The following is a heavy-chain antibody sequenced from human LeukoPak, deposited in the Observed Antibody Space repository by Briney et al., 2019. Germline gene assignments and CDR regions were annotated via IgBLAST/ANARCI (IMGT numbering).Heavy chain of an antibody. CDR2: IIPIFGTA. V-gene: IGHV1-69*01. CDR1: GGTFSSYA. D-gene: IGHD6-13*01. Sequence: SVKVSCKASGGTFSSYAISWVRQAPGQGLEWMGGIIPIFGTANYAQKFQGRVTITADESTSTAYMELSSLRSEGTAVYYCARVGGIAAAGRRDYYGMDVWGQGTTVTVSS. J-gene: IGHJ6*02. CDR3: ARVGGIAAAGRRDYYGMDV.